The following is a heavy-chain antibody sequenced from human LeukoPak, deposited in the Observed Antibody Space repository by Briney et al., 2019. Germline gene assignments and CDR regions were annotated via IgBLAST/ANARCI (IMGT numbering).Heavy chain of an antibody. CDR2: ISSSSSYI. V-gene: IGHV3-21*01. D-gene: IGHD2-15*01. CDR1: GFTFSSYS. CDR3: ARAIVVANYYMDV. Sequence: GGSLRLSCATSGFTFSSYSMNWVRQAPGKGLEWVSSISSSSSYIYYADSVKGRFTISRDNAKNSLYLQMNSLRAEDTAVCYCARAIVVANYYMDVWGKGTTVTVSS. J-gene: IGHJ6*03.